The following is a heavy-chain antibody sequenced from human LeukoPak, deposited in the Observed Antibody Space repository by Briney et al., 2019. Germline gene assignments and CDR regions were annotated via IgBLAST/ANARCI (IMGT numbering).Heavy chain of an antibody. CDR3: AKSEYQLLSPFDY. CDR1: GFTFSSYA. J-gene: IGHJ4*02. D-gene: IGHD2-2*01. V-gene: IGHV3-23*01. Sequence: GGSLRLSCAASGFTFSSYAMSWVRQAPGKGLEWVSAISGSGGSTYYADSVKGRFTISRDNSKNTLYLQMNSLRAEGTAVYYCAKSEYQLLSPFDYWGQGTLVTVSS. CDR2: ISGSGGST.